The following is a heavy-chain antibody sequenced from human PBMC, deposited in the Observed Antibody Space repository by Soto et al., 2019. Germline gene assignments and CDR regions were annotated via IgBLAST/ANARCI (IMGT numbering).Heavy chain of an antibody. CDR1: GFTFSSHV. CDR3: AKDRRGAYCRGRICYSPDY. V-gene: IGHV3-23*01. D-gene: IGHD2-15*01. Sequence: EVQLWESGGGLVQPGGSLRLSCAVSGFTFSSHVMSCVRQAPGKGLEWVSAIIVTGGTYYADSVKGRFTISRDNSKNALYFQMNTLRGEDTAVYYCAKDRRGAYCRGRICYSPDYWVQGTLVIVSS. J-gene: IGHJ4*02. CDR2: IIVTGGT.